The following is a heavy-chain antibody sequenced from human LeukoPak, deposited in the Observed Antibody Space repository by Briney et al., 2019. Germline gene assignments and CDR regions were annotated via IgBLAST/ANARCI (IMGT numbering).Heavy chain of an antibody. CDR3: ATRSPPPQWELPPRSFDY. D-gene: IGHD1-26*01. CDR2: INPSGGST. J-gene: IGHJ4*02. V-gene: IGHV1-46*01. Sequence: EASVKVSCKASGYTFTSYYMHWVRQAPGQGLEWMGIINPSGGSTSYAQRFQGRVTMTEDTSTDTAYMELSSLRSEDTAVYYCATRSPPPQWELPPRSFDYWGQGTLVTVSS. CDR1: GYTFTSYY.